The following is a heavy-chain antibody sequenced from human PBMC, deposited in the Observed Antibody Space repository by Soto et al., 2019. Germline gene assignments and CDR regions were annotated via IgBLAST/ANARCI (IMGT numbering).Heavy chain of an antibody. D-gene: IGHD2-15*01. V-gene: IGHV3-23*01. CDR1: GFTFSSYS. Sequence: GGSLRLSGAASGFTFSSYSIGWVRQGPWKGLEWVAVVSIGGSTHYADSVRGRFTISRDNSKNTLSLQMNSLTAEDTAVYFCAKRRGAGGHFDYWGQGALVTVSS. CDR2: VSIGGST. CDR3: AKRRGAGGHFDY. J-gene: IGHJ4*02.